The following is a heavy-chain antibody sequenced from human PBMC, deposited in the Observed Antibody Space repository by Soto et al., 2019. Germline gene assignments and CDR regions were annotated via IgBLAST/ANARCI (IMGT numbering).Heavy chain of an antibody. J-gene: IGHJ3*02. CDR1: GFTFSNYA. CDR3: ATGVGYSGYVSDAFDI. Sequence: GGSLRLSCAASGFTFSNYAMSWVRQAPGKGLEWVSSISSSGGSTHYADSVQGRFTISRDNSKNTLYLQMNSLRAEDTALYYCATGVGYSGYVSDAFDIWGRGTMVTV. D-gene: IGHD5-12*01. CDR2: ISSSGGST. V-gene: IGHV3-23*01.